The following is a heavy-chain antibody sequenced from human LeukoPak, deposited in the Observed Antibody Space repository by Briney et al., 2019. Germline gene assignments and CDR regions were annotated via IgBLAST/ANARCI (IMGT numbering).Heavy chain of an antibody. CDR1: GGSVSSGSYY. V-gene: IGHV4-61*01. CDR3: ARIHRYCSGGACYVLDN. CDR2: IYYSGST. Sequence: SETLSLTCTVSGGSVSSGSYYWSWIRQPPGKGLEWIGYIYYSGSTNYNPSFKSRITISVDTSRNQFSLQLSSVTAADTAVYYCARIHRYCSGGACYVLDNWGQGTLVAVSS. D-gene: IGHD2-15*01. J-gene: IGHJ4*02.